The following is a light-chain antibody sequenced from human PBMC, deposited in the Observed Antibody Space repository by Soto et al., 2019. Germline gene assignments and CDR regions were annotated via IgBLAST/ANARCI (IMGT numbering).Light chain of an antibody. V-gene: IGKV3-15*01. J-gene: IGKJ5*01. Sequence: EIVMTHSPATLALSPVERATLSCRAIHIVRSNLAWYHQKPGQAPRLPIYGASTRATGIPARFSGSGSGTEFTLTINSLQAEDCAVYSCQHYYNWPRTFGQGTRLEIK. CDR3: QHYYNWPRT. CDR2: GAS. CDR1: HIVRSN.